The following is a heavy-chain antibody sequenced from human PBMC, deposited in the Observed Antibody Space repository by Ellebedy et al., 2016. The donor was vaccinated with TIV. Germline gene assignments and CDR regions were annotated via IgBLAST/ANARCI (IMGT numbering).Heavy chain of an antibody. V-gene: IGHV3-7*03. CDR2: IKQDGSEK. CDR1: GFSFNFYW. J-gene: IGHJ6*01. D-gene: IGHD3-10*01. Sequence: GESLKISCVASGFSFNFYWMSWVRQAPGKGLEWVANIKQDGSEKNYVDSVKGRFTMSRDNAKNSLYLQMNSLRAEDTAVYYCAREDDQVSLWFGELASYGMDVWGQGTTVTVSS. CDR3: AREDDQVSLWFGELASYGMDV.